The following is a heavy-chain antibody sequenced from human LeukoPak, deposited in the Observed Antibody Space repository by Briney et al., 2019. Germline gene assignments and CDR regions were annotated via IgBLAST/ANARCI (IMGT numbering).Heavy chain of an antibody. CDR3: AREGRDGYNDY. CDR1: GLTFSSYA. CDR2: ISYDGSNK. V-gene: IGHV3-30*04. J-gene: IGHJ4*02. Sequence: GGSLRLSCAASGLTFSSYAMHWVRQAPGKGLEWLAVISYDGSNKYYADSVKGRFTISRDNSKNTLYLQMNSLRAEDTAVYYCAREGRDGYNDYWGQGTLVTVSS. D-gene: IGHD5-24*01.